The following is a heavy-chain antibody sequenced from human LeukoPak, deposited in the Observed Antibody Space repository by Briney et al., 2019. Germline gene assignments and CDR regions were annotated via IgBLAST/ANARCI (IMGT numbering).Heavy chain of an antibody. Sequence: ASVKVSCKASGYTFTEYYVYWVRQAPGQGLEWMGWINPNSGGTKYAHSFQGRVTMTRDRSISTVYMELSRLRSDDTAVYYCARSPHSGGYTYFDYWGQGTLVTVSS. CDR2: INPNSGGT. V-gene: IGHV1-2*02. CDR3: ARSPHSGGYTYFDY. D-gene: IGHD1-26*01. J-gene: IGHJ4*02. CDR1: GYTFTEYY.